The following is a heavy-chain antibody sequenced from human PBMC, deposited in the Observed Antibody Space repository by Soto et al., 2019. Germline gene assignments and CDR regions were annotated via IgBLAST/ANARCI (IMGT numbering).Heavy chain of an antibody. CDR2: IGTAGDT. CDR1: GFTFSSYD. D-gene: IGHD2-2*01. CDR3: ARVPSCVTSTSCPYYYYGMDV. Sequence: GGSLRLSCAASGFTFSSYDMHWVRQATGKGLEWVSAIGTAGDTYYPGSVKGRFTISRENAKNSLYLQMNSLRAEDTAVYYCARVPSCVTSTSCPYYYYGMDVWGQGTTVTVSS. J-gene: IGHJ6*02. V-gene: IGHV3-13*01.